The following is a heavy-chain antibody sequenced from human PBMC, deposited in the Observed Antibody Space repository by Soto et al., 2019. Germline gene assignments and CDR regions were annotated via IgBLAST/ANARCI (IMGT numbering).Heavy chain of an antibody. Sequence: ASVNVSCKASGYTFTSYYMHWVRQAPGQGLEWMGIINPSGGSTSYAQKFQGRVTMTRDTSTSTVYMGLSSLRSEDTAVYYCARGLGELLLHYYNGMDVWGQGTTGTVSS. CDR3: ARGLGELLLHYYNGMDV. CDR1: GYTFTSYY. J-gene: IGHJ6*02. D-gene: IGHD3-16*02. V-gene: IGHV1-46*01. CDR2: INPSGGST.